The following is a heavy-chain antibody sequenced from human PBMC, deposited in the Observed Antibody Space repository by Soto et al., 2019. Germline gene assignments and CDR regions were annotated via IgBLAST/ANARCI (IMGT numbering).Heavy chain of an antibody. CDR2: IYSGGST. CDR1: GFTVSSNY. D-gene: IGHD5-12*01. J-gene: IGHJ2*01. V-gene: IGHV3-53*01. Sequence: EVQLVESGGGLIQPGGSLRLSCAASGFTVSSNYMSWVRQAPGKGLEWVSVIYSGGSTYYADSVKGRFTISRDNSKNTLYLQMNSLRAEDTAVYYCAREWYGYNYWYFDLWGRGTLVTVSS. CDR3: AREWYGYNYWYFDL.